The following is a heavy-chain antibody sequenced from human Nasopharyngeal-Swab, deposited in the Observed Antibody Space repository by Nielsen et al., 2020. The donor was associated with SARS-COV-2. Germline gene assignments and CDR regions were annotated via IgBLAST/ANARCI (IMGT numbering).Heavy chain of an antibody. Sequence: GSLRLSCAVYGGSFSGYYWSWIRQPPGKGLEWIGEINHSGSTNYNPSLKSRVTISVDTSKNQFSPKLSSVIAADTAVYYCARGRYYDILTGYYYFDYWGQGTLVTVSS. CDR1: GGSFSGYY. D-gene: IGHD3-9*01. CDR3: ARGRYYDILTGYYYFDY. J-gene: IGHJ4*02. V-gene: IGHV4-34*01. CDR2: INHSGST.